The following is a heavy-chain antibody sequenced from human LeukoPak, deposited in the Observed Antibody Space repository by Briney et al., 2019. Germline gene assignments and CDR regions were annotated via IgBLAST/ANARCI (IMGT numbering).Heavy chain of an antibody. Sequence: PSETLSLTCTVSGGSISSYYWSWIRQPPGKRLEWIGFIYDTGSTNYNPSLKSRVTISVDTSKNQFSLKLSSVTAADTAVYYCARVESYPLRNAFDIWGQGTMVTVSS. J-gene: IGHJ3*02. V-gene: IGHV4-59*01. D-gene: IGHD1-14*01. CDR1: GGSISSYY. CDR3: ARVESYPLRNAFDI. CDR2: IYDTGST.